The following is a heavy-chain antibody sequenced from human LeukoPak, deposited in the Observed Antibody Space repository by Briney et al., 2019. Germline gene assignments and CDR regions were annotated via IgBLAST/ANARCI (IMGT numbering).Heavy chain of an antibody. V-gene: IGHV1-2*02. Sequence: GASVKVSCKASGYTFTDYDMHWVRQAPGQGLEWMGWINPNSGGTNYAQKFQGRVTMTRDTSISTAYMELSRLRSDDTAVYYCARASYYYDSSGYPGYYFDYWGQGTLVTVSS. J-gene: IGHJ4*02. D-gene: IGHD3-22*01. CDR2: INPNSGGT. CDR1: GYTFTDYD. CDR3: ARASYYYDSSGYPGYYFDY.